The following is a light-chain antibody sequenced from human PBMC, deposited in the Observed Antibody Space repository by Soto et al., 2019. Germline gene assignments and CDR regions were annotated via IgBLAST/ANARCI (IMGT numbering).Light chain of an antibody. V-gene: IGKV1-39*01. CDR3: PQTHSSPT. J-gene: IGKJ4*01. Sequence: DIQLTQSPSSLSASVGDRVTITCRTSQSIGTFLNWYQLRPGKAPKLLIYVNSSRETGVPSRFSGSGSGSVFTLTINNLQPEDYATYTCPQTHSSPTVGPGTQVEIK. CDR2: VNS. CDR1: QSIGTF.